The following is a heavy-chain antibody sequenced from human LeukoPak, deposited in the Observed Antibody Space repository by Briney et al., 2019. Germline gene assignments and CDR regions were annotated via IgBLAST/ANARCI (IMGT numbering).Heavy chain of an antibody. V-gene: IGHV3-20*04. CDR3: ARSRHTGSHFDY. CDR1: GFTFDDYD. CDR2: INWNGGST. Sequence: GGSLRLSCAASGFTFDDYDMSWVRQAPGKGLEWVSDINWNGGSTGYADSVEGRFTISRDNAKNTVYLQMNSLRADDTAVYYCARSRHTGSHFDYWGQGTLVTVSS. D-gene: IGHD1-26*01. J-gene: IGHJ4*02.